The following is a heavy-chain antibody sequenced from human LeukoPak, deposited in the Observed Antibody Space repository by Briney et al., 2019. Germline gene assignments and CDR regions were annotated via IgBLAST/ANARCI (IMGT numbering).Heavy chain of an antibody. Sequence: SETLSLTCSVSGDSINSGVSYWAWIRQPPGTGLEWLGTIYYSGRAGSTYYNPSLKRRVTISVDTSKNQFSLNLSSVTVADTAIYYCARNSTSWSFGLWGRGTLVTVSS. CDR3: ARNSTSWSFGL. CDR2: IYYSGRAGST. V-gene: IGHV4-39*01. D-gene: IGHD3-10*01. CDR1: GDSINSGVSY. J-gene: IGHJ2*01.